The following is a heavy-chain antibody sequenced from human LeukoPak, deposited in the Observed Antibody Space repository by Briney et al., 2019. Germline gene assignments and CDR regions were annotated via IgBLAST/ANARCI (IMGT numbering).Heavy chain of an antibody. CDR3: ARASESPYYDFWSGYSTSYYYYYMDV. CDR1: GYTFTSYA. D-gene: IGHD3-3*01. CDR2: INAGNGNT. V-gene: IGHV1-3*01. J-gene: IGHJ6*03. Sequence: GASVKVSCKASGYTFTSYAMHWVRQAPGQRLEWMGWINAGNGNTKYSQKFQGRVTITRNTSISTAYMELSSLRSEDTAVYYCARASESPYYDFWSGYSTSYYYYYMDVWGKGTTVTVSS.